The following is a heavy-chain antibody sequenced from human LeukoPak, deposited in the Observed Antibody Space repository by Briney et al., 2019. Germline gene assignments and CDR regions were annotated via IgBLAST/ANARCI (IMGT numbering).Heavy chain of an antibody. CDR2: ISSSSSYI. CDR3: ARASAQGGDAFDI. Sequence: AGGSLRLSCAASGFTFSSYSMNWVRQAPGKGLELVSSISSSSSYIYYADSVKGRFTISRDNAKNSLYLHMNSLRAEDTAVYYCARASAQGGDAFDIWAQGTMVTVS. J-gene: IGHJ3*02. V-gene: IGHV3-21*01. CDR1: GFTFSSYS. D-gene: IGHD1-26*01.